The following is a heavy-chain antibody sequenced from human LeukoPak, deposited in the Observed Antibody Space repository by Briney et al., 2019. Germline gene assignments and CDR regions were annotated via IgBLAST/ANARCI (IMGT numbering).Heavy chain of an antibody. CDR1: GYSISSGYY. J-gene: IGHJ4*02. Sequence: PSETLSLTCTVSGYSISSGYYWGWIRQPPGKGLEWIGSIYHSGSTYYNPSLKSRVTISVDTSKNQFSLKLSSVTAADTAVYYWARAPRSGLELPFDYWGQGTLVTVSS. V-gene: IGHV4-38-2*02. CDR2: IYHSGST. CDR3: ARAPRSGLELPFDY. D-gene: IGHD1-7*01.